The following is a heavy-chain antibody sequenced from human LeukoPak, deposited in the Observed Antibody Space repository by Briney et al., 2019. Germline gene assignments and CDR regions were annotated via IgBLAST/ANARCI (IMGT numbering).Heavy chain of an antibody. CDR2: ITGGGGTT. Sequence: GGSLRLSCGASGFTFSSYAMGWVRQAPGKGLEWVSIITGGGGTTYSADSVKGRFTISRDNSKNTLYLQMNSLRSEDTALYYCAKDATGDGDLESWGQGTLVTVSP. CDR3: AKDATGDGDLES. D-gene: IGHD4-17*01. CDR1: GFTFSSYA. V-gene: IGHV3-23*01. J-gene: IGHJ5*02.